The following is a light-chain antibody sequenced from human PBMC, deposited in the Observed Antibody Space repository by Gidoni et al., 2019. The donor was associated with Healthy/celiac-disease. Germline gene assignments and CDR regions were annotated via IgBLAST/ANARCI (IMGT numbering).Light chain of an antibody. CDR2: KAS. V-gene: IGKV1-5*03. CDR3: QQYNSYWT. CDR1: QSISSW. Sequence: DIQMTQSPSTLPASVGDRVTITCRASQSISSWLDWYQQKPGKAPKLLLYKASSLESGVPSRFRGSGSGTEFTLTISSLHPDDFATYYCQQYNSYWTFGQGTKVEIK. J-gene: IGKJ1*01.